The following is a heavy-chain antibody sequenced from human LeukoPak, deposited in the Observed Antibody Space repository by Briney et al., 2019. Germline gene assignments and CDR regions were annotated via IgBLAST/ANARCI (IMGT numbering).Heavy chain of an antibody. D-gene: IGHD6-19*01. Sequence: PSETLSLTCAVSGGSISSSNWWSWVRQPPGKGLEWIGEIYHSGSTNYNPSLKSRVTISVDKSKNQFSLKLSSVAAADTAVYYCARWGQWPYYFDYWGQGTLVTVSS. CDR1: GGSISSSNW. J-gene: IGHJ4*02. CDR3: ARWGQWPYYFDY. V-gene: IGHV4-4*02. CDR2: IYHSGST.